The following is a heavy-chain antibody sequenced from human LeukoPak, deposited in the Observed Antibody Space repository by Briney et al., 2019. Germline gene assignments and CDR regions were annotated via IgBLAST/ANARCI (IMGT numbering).Heavy chain of an antibody. V-gene: IGHV1-8*01. J-gene: IGHJ6*02. Sequence: ASVKVSCKASGYTFTSYDINWVRQATGQGLEWMGWMNPNSGNTGYAQKFQGRVTMTRDTSISTAYMELSSLRSEDTAVYYCARQYGSGYNYYYYGMDVWGQGTTVTVSS. CDR1: GYTFTSYD. D-gene: IGHD3-10*01. CDR2: MNPNSGNT. CDR3: ARQYGSGYNYYYYGMDV.